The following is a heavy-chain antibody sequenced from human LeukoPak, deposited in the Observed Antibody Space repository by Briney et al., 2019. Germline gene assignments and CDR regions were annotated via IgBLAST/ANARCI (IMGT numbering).Heavy chain of an antibody. J-gene: IGHJ4*02. CDR2: ISAYNGKT. CDR3: ARGGTSRWYRHFDY. V-gene: IGHV1-18*01. Sequence: ASVKVSCKASGYTFTSYRISWVRKAPGQGLEWMGWISAYNGKTNYAQKFQGRVTMTTDTSTSTAYMELRSLRSDDTAVYYCARGGTSRWYRHFDYWGQGTLVTVSS. D-gene: IGHD6-13*01. CDR1: GYTFTSYR.